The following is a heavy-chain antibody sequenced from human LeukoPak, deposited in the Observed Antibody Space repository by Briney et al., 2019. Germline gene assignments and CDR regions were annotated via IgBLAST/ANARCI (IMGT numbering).Heavy chain of an antibody. CDR3: ARATYQLHGGNLYYYYYMDV. Sequence: PSETLSLTCTVSGGSISSYYWSWIRQPPGKGLEWIGYISYRGSTNYNPSLKSRVTISVDTSKNQFSLKLSSVTAADTAVYYCARATYQLHGGNLYYYYYMDVWGKGTTVTVSS. V-gene: IGHV4-59*01. CDR2: ISYRGST. D-gene: IGHD2-2*01. J-gene: IGHJ6*03. CDR1: GGSISSYY.